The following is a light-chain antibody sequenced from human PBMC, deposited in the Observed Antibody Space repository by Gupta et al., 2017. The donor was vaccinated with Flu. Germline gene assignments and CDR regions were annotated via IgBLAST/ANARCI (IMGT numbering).Light chain of an antibody. Sequence: NCKSSQSVLCSSNNKNYLAWYQQKPGQPPKLLIYWASTRESGVPDRFSGSGSGTDFTLTISSLQAEDVAVYYCQQYYSTPWTFGQGTKVEIK. V-gene: IGKV4-1*01. CDR3: QQYYSTPWT. J-gene: IGKJ1*01. CDR2: WAS. CDR1: QSVLCSSNNKNY.